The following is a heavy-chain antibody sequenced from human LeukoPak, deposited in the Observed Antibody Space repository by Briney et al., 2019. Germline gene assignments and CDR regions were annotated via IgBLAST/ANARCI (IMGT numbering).Heavy chain of an antibody. J-gene: IGHJ6*03. V-gene: IGHV3-66*02. CDR3: ARDLGGSGSYYYYYYMDV. D-gene: IGHD3-10*01. Sequence: GGSLRLSCAASGFTVSSNYMSWVRQAPGKGLEWVSVIYSGGSTYYADSVKGRFTISRDNSKNTLYLQMNSLRAEDTAVYYCARDLGGSGSYYYYYYMDVWGKGTTVTVSS. CDR2: IYSGGST. CDR1: GFTVSSNY.